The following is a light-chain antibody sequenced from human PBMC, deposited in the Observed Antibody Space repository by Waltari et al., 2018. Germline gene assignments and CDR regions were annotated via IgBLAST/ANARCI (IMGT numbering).Light chain of an antibody. CDR2: GAF. Sequence: EIVMTQSPATLSVSPGERATLSCRASQSVNSNLAWYQQKPGQAPRLLIYGAFTRATGIPGRFSGSGSGTEFTLTISSLQSEDFAVYYCQHYNNWPPVTFGQGTRLEI. V-gene: IGKV3-15*01. J-gene: IGKJ5*01. CDR1: QSVNSN. CDR3: QHYNNWPPVT.